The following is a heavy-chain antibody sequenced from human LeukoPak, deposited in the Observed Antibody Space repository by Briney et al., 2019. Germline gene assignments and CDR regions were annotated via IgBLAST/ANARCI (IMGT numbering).Heavy chain of an antibody. V-gene: IGHV1-69*06. Sequence: SVKVSCKASGYTFTGYYMHWVRQAPGQGLEWMGGIIPIFGTANYAQKFQGRVTITADKSTSTAYMELSSLRSEDTAVYYCASHISPIREETQPRFDYWGQGTLVTVSS. D-gene: IGHD2-2*01. J-gene: IGHJ4*02. CDR1: GYTFTGYY. CDR3: ASHISPIREETQPRFDY. CDR2: IIPIFGTA.